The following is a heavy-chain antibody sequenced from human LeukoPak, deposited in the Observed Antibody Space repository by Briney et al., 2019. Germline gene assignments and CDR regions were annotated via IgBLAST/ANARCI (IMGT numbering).Heavy chain of an antibody. CDR2: IYHSGST. CDR1: GGSISSSSYY. Sequence: SETLSLTCTVSGGSISSSSYYWGWIRQPPGKGLEWIGEIYHSGSTNYNPSLKSRVTISVDKSKNQFSLKLSSVTAADTAVYYCATAGGPTNWFDPWGQGTLVTVSS. V-gene: IGHV4-39*07. J-gene: IGHJ5*02. D-gene: IGHD3-16*01. CDR3: ATAGGPTNWFDP.